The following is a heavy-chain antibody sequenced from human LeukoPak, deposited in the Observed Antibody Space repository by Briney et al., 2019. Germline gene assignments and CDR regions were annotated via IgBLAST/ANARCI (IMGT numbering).Heavy chain of an antibody. V-gene: IGHV1-8*03. CDR3: ARLWFGELFRSTTRDH. CDR2: MDPNSGNT. D-gene: IGHD3-10*01. CDR1: GYTFTSYD. J-gene: IGHJ4*02. Sequence: ASVKVSCKASGYTFTSYDINWVRQATGQGLEWMGLMDPNSGNTGYAQKFQGRVTITRNTSISTAYMELSSLRSEDTAVYYCARLWFGELFRSTTRDHWGQGTLVTVSS.